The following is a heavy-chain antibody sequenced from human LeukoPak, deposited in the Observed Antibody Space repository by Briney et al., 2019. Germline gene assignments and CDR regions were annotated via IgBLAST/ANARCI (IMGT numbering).Heavy chain of an antibody. CDR2: IIPIFGTA. CDR3: ASVTNYYYDRSGYYDY. J-gene: IGHJ4*02. Sequence: SVKVSCKASGGTFSSYAISWVRQAPGQGLEWMGGIIPIFGTANYAQKFQGRVTITADESTSTAYMELSSLRSEDTAVYYCASVTNYYYDRSGYYDYWGQGTLVTVSP. V-gene: IGHV1-69*13. CDR1: GGTFSSYA. D-gene: IGHD3-22*01.